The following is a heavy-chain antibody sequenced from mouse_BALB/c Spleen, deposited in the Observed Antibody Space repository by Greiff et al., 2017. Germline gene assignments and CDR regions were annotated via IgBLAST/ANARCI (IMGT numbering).Heavy chain of an antibody. Sequence: EVKLLESGPGLVKPSQSLSLTCTVTGYSITSDYAWNWIRQFPGNKLEWMGYISYSGSTSYNPSLKSRISITRDTSKNQFFLQLNSVTTEDTATYYCARYPNFLYYYGSSLYAMDYWGQGTSVTVSS. CDR2: ISYSGST. D-gene: IGHD1-1*01. CDR3: ARYPNFLYYYGSSLYAMDY. V-gene: IGHV3-2*02. CDR1: GYSITSDYA. J-gene: IGHJ4*01.